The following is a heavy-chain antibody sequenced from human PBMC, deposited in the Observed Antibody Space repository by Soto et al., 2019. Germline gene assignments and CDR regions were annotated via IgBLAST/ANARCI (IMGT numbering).Heavy chain of an antibody. J-gene: IGHJ6*02. D-gene: IGHD3-22*01. V-gene: IGHV3-49*03. CDR2: IRSKSYGGTT. CDR3: TRDRSRIVVVIYYYYGMDV. CDR1: GFSFGDYA. Sequence: GGSLGLSCTACGFSFGDYAMSWFRQAPETGLEWVGFIRSKSYGGTTEYDASVTGRFTISRDDYKSIAYLQMNSLKTEETAVYYCTRDRSRIVVVIYYYYGMDVWGQGTTVTVSS.